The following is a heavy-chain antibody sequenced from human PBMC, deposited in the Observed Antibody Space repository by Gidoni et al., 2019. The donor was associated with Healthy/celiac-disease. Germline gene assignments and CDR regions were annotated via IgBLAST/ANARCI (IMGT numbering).Heavy chain of an antibody. CDR2: ISYDGSNK. D-gene: IGHD3-10*01. V-gene: IGHV3-30*18. CDR3: ANSTLYMVRGVIKLGWFDP. Sequence: QVELVESGGGVVQPGRSLRLSCAASGFTFSSYGMHWVRQAPGKGLEWVAVISYDGSNKYYADSVKGRFTISRDNSKNTLYLQMNSLRAEDTAVYYCANSTLYMVRGVIKLGWFDPWGQGTLVTVSS. CDR1: GFTFSSYG. J-gene: IGHJ5*02.